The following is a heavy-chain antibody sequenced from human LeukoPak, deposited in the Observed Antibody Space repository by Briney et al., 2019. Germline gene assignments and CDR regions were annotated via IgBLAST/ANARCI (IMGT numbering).Heavy chain of an antibody. D-gene: IGHD5-18*01. J-gene: IGHJ4*02. CDR3: ARDGDVLWKQESRTQLGLYYFDY. Sequence: GASVKVSCKAYGYTFTSYAMHWVRQAPGQRLEWMGWINAGNGNTKYSQKFQGRVTITRDTSASTAYMELSSLRSEDTAVYYCARDGDVLWKQESRTQLGLYYFDYWGQGTLVTVSS. V-gene: IGHV1-3*01. CDR1: GYTFTSYA. CDR2: INAGNGNT.